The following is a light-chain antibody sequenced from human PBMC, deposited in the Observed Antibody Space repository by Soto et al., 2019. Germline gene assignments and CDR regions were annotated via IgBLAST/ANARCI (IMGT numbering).Light chain of an antibody. V-gene: IGKV1-5*03. CDR1: QSISTC. Sequence: DTKIPHTXSTLSSSLGYXXXXXXGASQSISTCLAWYQQKXGRARKLLIYQASXLGSGVPARFRGSRSGTEFPLTISSLQPDDFATYYCQQYKSYSRTFGPGTNVDI. CDR2: QAS. CDR3: QQYKSYSRT. J-gene: IGKJ1*01.